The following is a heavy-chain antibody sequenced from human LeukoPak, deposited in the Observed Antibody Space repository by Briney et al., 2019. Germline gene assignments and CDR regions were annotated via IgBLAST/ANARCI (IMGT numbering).Heavy chain of an antibody. CDR2: INPNSGGT. Sequence: ASVKVSCKTSGYTFTGYYIHWVRQAPGQGLEWMGWINPNSGGTIYAQKFQDWVTMTRDTSISTAYMELSRLTSDDTAVYYCAREPRIAVTVYYFDYWGQGTLVTVSS. J-gene: IGHJ4*02. V-gene: IGHV1-2*04. CDR3: AREPRIAVTVYYFDY. D-gene: IGHD6-19*01. CDR1: GYTFTGYY.